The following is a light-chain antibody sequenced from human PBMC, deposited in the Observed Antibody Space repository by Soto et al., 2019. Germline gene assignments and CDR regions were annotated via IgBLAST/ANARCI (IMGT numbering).Light chain of an antibody. V-gene: IGKV1-33*01. Sequence: HLTQSPSALSASVGDRVTLTCQASQDISNYLNWYQQKPGKAPKLLIYDASNLETGVPSRFSGSGSGTDFTFTISSLQPEDIATYYCQQYDTRPPSTFGQGTRLEIK. CDR2: DAS. CDR3: QQYDTRPPST. J-gene: IGKJ5*01. CDR1: QDISNY.